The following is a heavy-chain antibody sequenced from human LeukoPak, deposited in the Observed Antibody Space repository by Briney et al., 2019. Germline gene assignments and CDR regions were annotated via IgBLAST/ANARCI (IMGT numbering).Heavy chain of an antibody. V-gene: IGHV4-39*01. CDR1: GGSISSGPYT. CDR2: ISYGGNT. Sequence: SDTLSLTCTVSGGSISSGPYTWGWLRQPPGKGLEWIGTISYGGNTYYNPSLESRVTISVDTSKSQFSLSLSSVTAADTAVYYCARLLRAAAAFDYWGQGALVTVSS. D-gene: IGHD6-25*01. J-gene: IGHJ4*02. CDR3: ARLLRAAAAFDY.